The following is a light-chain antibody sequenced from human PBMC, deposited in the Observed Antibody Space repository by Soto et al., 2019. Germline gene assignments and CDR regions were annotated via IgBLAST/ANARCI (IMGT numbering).Light chain of an antibody. Sequence: SYELTQPPSVSVSPGQTASISCSGDKLGDKYACWYQQKPGQSPVLVIYQDSNRPSGIPERFSGSNSWNTASLTISGTQAMDEADYYGQAWDSSTVVFGGGTKLTVL. CDR1: KLGDKY. V-gene: IGLV3-1*01. CDR2: QDS. J-gene: IGLJ2*01. CDR3: QAWDSSTVV.